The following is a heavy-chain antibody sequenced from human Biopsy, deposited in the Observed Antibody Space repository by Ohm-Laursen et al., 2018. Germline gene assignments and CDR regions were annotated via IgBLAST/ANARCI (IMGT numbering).Heavy chain of an antibody. V-gene: IGHV1-2*02. D-gene: IGHD3-22*01. CDR3: TRGGYYYDSLAYYYWFDP. CDR2: INAKTGDT. CDR1: GYTFAGYH. J-gene: IGHJ5*02. Sequence: SVKVSCKVSGYTFAGYHVHWVRQVPGQGLEWMGWINAKTGDTNYAQKFQGRVTMTRDTSISTAYVDLSSLRSDDTAVYYCTRGGYYYDSLAYYYWFDPWGQGTLVTVSS.